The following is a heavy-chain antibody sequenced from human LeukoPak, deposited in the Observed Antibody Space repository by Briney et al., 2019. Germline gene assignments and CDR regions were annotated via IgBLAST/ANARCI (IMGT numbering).Heavy chain of an antibody. D-gene: IGHD2-2*01. J-gene: IGHJ4*02. CDR3: AKALLPIYCSSTSCYGPLDY. V-gene: IGHV3-21*04. CDR1: GFSFSN. CDR2: ISSSSSYI. Sequence: GGSLRLSCAASGFSFSNMNWVRQAPGRGLEWVSSISSSSSYIYYADSLEGRFTISRDNAKNSLYLQMNSLRAEDTASYYCAKALLPIYCSSTSCYGPLDYWGQGTLVTVSS.